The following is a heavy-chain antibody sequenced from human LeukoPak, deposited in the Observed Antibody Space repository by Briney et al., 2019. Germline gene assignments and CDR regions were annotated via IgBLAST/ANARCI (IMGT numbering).Heavy chain of an antibody. CDR2: IKSDGST. Sequence: GGSLGLSCAASGFTFSTYWMHWVRQAPGKGLVWVSRIKSDGSTNYADSVKGRFTISRDNAKNTVSLQMNSLRPEDTGVYYCARAPSEIGGYYPEYFRHWGQGTLVTVSS. CDR1: GFTFSTYW. D-gene: IGHD3-22*01. J-gene: IGHJ1*01. CDR3: ARAPSEIGGYYPEYFRH. V-gene: IGHV3-74*01.